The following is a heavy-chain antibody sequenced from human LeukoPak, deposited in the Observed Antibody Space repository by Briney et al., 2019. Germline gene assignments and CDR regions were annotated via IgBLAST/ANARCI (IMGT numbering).Heavy chain of an antibody. V-gene: IGHV3-23*01. CDR2: ISGSGGST. CDR3: AREVRGYYFDY. D-gene: IGHD3-22*01. CDR1: GFTFSSYA. Sequence: GGSLRLPCAASGFTFSSYAMSWVRQAPGKGLDWVSAISGSGGSTYYADSVKGRFTISRDNSKNTVFLQMNSLRAEDTAVYYCAREVRGYYFDYWGQGTLVTVSS. J-gene: IGHJ4*02.